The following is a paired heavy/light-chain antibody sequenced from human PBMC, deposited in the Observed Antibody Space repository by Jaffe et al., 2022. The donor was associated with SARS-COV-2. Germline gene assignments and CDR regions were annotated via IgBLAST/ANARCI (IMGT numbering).Light chain of an antibody. CDR3: NSRDSSGNHLGV. CDR2: GKN. J-gene: IGLJ2*01. CDR1: SLRSYY. Sequence: SSELTQDPAVSVALGQTVRITCQGDSLRSYYASWYQQKPGQAPVLVIYGKNNRPSGIPDRFSGSSSGNTASLTITGAQAEDEADYYCNSRDSSGNHLGVFGGGTKLTVL. V-gene: IGLV3-19*01.
Heavy chain of an antibody. CDR1: GFTFSSYS. V-gene: IGHV3-21*01. J-gene: IGHJ3*02. CDR3: ARDQEADAFDI. CDR2: ISSSSSYI. Sequence: EVQLVESGGGLVKPGGSLRLSCAASGFTFSSYSMNWVRQAPGKGLEWVSSISSSSSYIYYADSVKGRFTISRDNAKNSLYLQMNSLRAEDTAVYYCARDQEADAFDIWGQGTMVTVSS.